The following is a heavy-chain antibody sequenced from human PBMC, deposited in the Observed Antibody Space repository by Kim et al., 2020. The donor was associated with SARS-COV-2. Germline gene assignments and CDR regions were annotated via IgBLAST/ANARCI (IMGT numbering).Heavy chain of an antibody. V-gene: IGHV3-21*01. Sequence: GGSLRLSCAASGFTFSSYSMNWVRQAPGKGLEWVSSISSSSSYIYYADSVKGRFTISRDNAKNSLYLQMNSLRAEDTAVYYCARGKPTVTTGLGDYWGQGTLVTVSS. D-gene: IGHD4-17*01. CDR3: ARGKPTVTTGLGDY. CDR2: ISSSSSYI. CDR1: GFTFSSYS. J-gene: IGHJ4*02.